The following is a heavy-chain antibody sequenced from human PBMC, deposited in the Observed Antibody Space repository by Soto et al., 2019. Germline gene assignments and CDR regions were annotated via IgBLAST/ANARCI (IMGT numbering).Heavy chain of an antibody. CDR1: LLTCSSYA. J-gene: IGHJ4*02. V-gene: IGHV3-23*01. CDR3: AKSSGSGAVAGTPFDY. CDR2: ISGSGGST. Sequence: RKCVGQSYAAALLTCSSYAMTWVRQAPGKGLEWVSGISGSGGSTYDADSVKGRFTFSRDNSKNTLYLQMNSLRAEDTAVYYCAKSSGSGAVAGTPFDYWGQGTLVTVSS. D-gene: IGHD6-19*01.